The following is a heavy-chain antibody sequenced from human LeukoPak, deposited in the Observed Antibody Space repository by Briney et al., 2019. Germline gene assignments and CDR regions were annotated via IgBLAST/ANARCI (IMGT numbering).Heavy chain of an antibody. CDR2: INPNSGGT. Sequence: ASVKVSCKASGYTFTGYYMHWVRQAPGQGLEWMVRINPNSGGTNYAQKFQGRVTMTRDTSISTAYMELSRLRSDDTAVYYCARGRHYYDSSGYYYIYWGQGTLVTVSS. V-gene: IGHV1-2*06. D-gene: IGHD3-22*01. J-gene: IGHJ4*02. CDR3: ARGRHYYDSSGYYYIY. CDR1: GYTFTGYY.